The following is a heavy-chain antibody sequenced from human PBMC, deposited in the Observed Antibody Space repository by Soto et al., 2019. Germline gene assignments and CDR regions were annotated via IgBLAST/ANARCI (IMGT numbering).Heavy chain of an antibody. CDR2: INPSGGST. CDR1: GYTFTSYY. V-gene: IGHV1-46*01. D-gene: IGHD3-22*01. J-gene: IGHJ4*02. CDR3: ARESSITMIVGEGRFDY. Sequence: QVQLVQSGAEVKKPEASVKVSCKASGYTFTSYYMHWVRQAPGQGLEWMGIINPSGGSTSYAQKFQGRVTMTRDTSTSTVYMELSSLRSEDTAVYYCARESSITMIVGEGRFDYWGQGTLVTVSS.